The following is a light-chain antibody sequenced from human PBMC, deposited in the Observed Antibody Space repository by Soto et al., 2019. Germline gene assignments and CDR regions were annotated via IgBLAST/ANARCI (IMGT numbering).Light chain of an antibody. CDR2: KAS. CDR3: QQYNSYWT. Sequence: DIQMTQSPSSLSASVGDRVTITCRASQGISNYLAWYQQKPGKAPNLLIYKASSLESGVPSRFSGSGSGTEFTLTISSLQPDDFATYYCQQYNSYWTFGQGTKVDIK. V-gene: IGKV1-5*03. J-gene: IGKJ1*01. CDR1: QGISNY.